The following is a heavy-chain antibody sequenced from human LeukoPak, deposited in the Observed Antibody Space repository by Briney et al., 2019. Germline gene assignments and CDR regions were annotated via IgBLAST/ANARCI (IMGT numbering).Heavy chain of an antibody. J-gene: IGHJ4*02. Sequence: SETLSLTCAVYGGSFSGYYWSWIRQPPGKGLEWIGEISHSGSTNYNPSLKSRVTISVDTSKNQFSLKLSSVTAADTAVYYCARAGHDFWSGSPYFDYWGQGTLVTVSS. D-gene: IGHD3-3*01. CDR1: GGSFSGYY. CDR2: ISHSGST. CDR3: ARAGHDFWSGSPYFDY. V-gene: IGHV4-34*01.